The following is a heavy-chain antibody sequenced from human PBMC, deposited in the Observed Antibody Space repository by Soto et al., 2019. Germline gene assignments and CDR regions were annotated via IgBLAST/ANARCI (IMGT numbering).Heavy chain of an antibody. CDR3: ARGDHIVVVTAGFDY. J-gene: IGHJ4*02. Sequence: QVQLVESGGGVVQPGRSLRLSCAASGFTFSSYAMHWVRQAPGKGLEWVAVISYDGSNKYYADSVKGRFTISRDNSKNTRYLQMNSLRAEDTAVYYCARGDHIVVVTAGFDYWGQGTLVTVSS. CDR1: GFTFSSYA. D-gene: IGHD2-21*02. V-gene: IGHV3-30-3*01. CDR2: ISYDGSNK.